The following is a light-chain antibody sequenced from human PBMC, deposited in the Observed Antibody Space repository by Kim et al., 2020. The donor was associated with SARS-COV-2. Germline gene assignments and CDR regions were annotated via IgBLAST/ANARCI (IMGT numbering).Light chain of an antibody. Sequence: GDRVTITCRASQSISSWLAWYQQKPGKAPKLLIYDASSLESGVPSRFSGSGSGTEFTLTISSLQPDDFATYYCKQYNSYSRTFGQGTQV. CDR1: QSISSW. J-gene: IGKJ1*01. V-gene: IGKV1-5*01. CDR3: KQYNSYSRT. CDR2: DAS.